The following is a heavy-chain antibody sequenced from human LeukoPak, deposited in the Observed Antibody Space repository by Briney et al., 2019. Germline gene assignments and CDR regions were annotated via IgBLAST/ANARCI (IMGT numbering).Heavy chain of an antibody. J-gene: IGHJ3*02. Sequence: SETLSLTCTVSGGSISSYYWSWIRQPAGKGLEWIGRIYTSGSTNYNPSLKSRVTMSVDTSKNQFSLKLSSVTAADTAVYYCAREYYDSSGYYQWHAFDIWGQGTMVTVSS. CDR3: AREYYDSSGYYQWHAFDI. D-gene: IGHD3-22*01. V-gene: IGHV4-4*07. CDR2: IYTSGST. CDR1: GGSISSYY.